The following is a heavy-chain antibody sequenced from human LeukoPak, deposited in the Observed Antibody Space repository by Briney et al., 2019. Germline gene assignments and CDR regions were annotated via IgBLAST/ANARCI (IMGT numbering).Heavy chain of an antibody. D-gene: IGHD6-13*01. CDR3: ARPIAAAGTGWFDP. CDR2: IYPGDSDT. J-gene: IGHJ5*02. Sequence: GESPKISCKGSGYSFTSFWIGWVRQMPGKGLEWMEIIYPGDSDTRYSPSFQGQVTISADKSISTAYLQWSSLKASDTAMYYCARPIAAAGTGWFDPWGQGTLVTVSS. V-gene: IGHV5-51*01. CDR1: GYSFTSFW.